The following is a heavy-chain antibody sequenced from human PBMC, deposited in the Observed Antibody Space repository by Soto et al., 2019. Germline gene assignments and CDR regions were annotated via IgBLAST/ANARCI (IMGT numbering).Heavy chain of an antibody. CDR2: IYYSGST. CDR1: GGSISSGGYY. V-gene: IGHV4-31*03. J-gene: IGHJ4*02. Sequence: QVQLQESGPGLVKSSQTLSLTCTVSGGSISSGGYYWSWIRQHPGKGLEWIGYIYYSGSTYYYPSIKCRVTISVDTSKTPFPRKLSYVTASGTAVYYCACSPTLWGQGTLVTVSS. CDR3: ACSPTL. D-gene: IGHD4-17*01.